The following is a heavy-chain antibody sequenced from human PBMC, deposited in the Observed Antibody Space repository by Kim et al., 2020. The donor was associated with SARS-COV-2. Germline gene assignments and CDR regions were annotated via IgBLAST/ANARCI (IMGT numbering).Heavy chain of an antibody. CDR3: ASSRGSSADYYYGMDV. Sequence: SLKSRVTISVDTSKIQFSLKLSSVTAADTAVYYCASSRGSSADYYYGMDVWGQGTTVTVSS. J-gene: IGHJ6*02. V-gene: IGHV4-4*09. D-gene: IGHD6-6*01.